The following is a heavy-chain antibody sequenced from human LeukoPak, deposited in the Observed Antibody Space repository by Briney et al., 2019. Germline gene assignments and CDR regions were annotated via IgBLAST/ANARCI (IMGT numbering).Heavy chain of an antibody. CDR1: GASISTNTYY. CDR2: IYYSGST. D-gene: IGHD4-11*01. Sequence: PSETLSLTCTVSGASISTNTYYWGWIRQPPGKGLEWIGSIYYSGSTYDNPSLKSRVTISVDTSKNQFSLKLSSVTAADTAVYFCARDKVTLPYYYMDVWGKGTTVTVSS. J-gene: IGHJ6*03. CDR3: ARDKVTLPYYYMDV. V-gene: IGHV4-39*02.